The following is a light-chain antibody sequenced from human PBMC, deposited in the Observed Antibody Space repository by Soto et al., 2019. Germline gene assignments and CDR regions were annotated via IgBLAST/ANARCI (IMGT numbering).Light chain of an antibody. CDR1: ESLLHSNGDTY. CDR2: LTS. V-gene: IGKV2-28*01. J-gene: IGKJ2*01. Sequence: DIVMTQSPLSLPVTPGEPASISCRSSESLLHSNGDTYLDWYLQKPGQPPQLLICLTSSRASGVPDRFSGSGSGTDFTLEISRVEAEDVGIYYCMQAHQTPKTFGQGTKLEIK. CDR3: MQAHQTPKT.